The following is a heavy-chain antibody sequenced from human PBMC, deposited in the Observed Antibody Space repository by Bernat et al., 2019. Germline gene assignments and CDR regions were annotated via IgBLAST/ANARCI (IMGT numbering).Heavy chain of an antibody. D-gene: IGHD6-25*01. V-gene: IGHV5-51*01. CDR2: IYPGDSDT. J-gene: IGHJ4*02. CDR3: ARHGPRAATNELDS. CDR1: GYIFTTYW. Sequence: EVQLVQSGAEVKKPGESLKISCKGSGYIFTTYWIAWVRQMPGKGLEWMGIIYPGDSDTRYSPSFQGQVTISAYKSISTAYLQWSSLKASDTAIYYCARHGPRAATNELDSWGQGTLVTVSS.